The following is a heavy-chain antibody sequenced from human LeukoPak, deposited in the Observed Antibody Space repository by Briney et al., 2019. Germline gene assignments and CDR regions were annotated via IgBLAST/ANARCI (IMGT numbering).Heavy chain of an antibody. Sequence: GGSLRLSCAASGFTFSSYSMNWVRQAPGQGLEWVSSISSSSSYIYYADSVKGRFTISRDNAKNSLYLQMNSLRAEDTAVYYCARDLGQYYYYYMDVWGKGTTVTVSS. D-gene: IGHD7-27*01. V-gene: IGHV3-21*01. CDR1: GFTFSSYS. CDR2: ISSSSSYI. J-gene: IGHJ6*03. CDR3: ARDLGQYYYYYMDV.